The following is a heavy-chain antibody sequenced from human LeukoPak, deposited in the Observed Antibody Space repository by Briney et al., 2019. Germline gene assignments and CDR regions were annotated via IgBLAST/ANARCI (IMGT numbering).Heavy chain of an antibody. CDR1: GFTFSNYA. J-gene: IGHJ4*02. Sequence: QSGGSLRLSCATSGFTFSNYAMGWVRQAPGKGLVWVSRINSDGTASYADSVKGRFTISRNNAKNTLYLQMNNLRVEDTAVYYCARDGSLPDYWGQGTLVTVSS. CDR2: INSDGTA. V-gene: IGHV3-74*01. CDR3: ARDGSLPDY.